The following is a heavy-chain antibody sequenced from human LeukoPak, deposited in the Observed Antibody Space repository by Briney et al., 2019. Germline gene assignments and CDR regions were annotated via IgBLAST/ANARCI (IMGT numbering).Heavy chain of an antibody. CDR3: ARDTPQYSSSWYLWVDWFDP. CDR2: ISAYNGNT. V-gene: IGHV1-18*01. D-gene: IGHD6-13*01. J-gene: IGHJ5*02. Sequence: GASVKVSCKASGYTFTSYGISWVRQAPGQGLEWMGWISAYNGNTNYAQKLQGRVTMTTDTSTSTAYMELRSLRSDDTTVYYCARDTPQYSSSWYLWVDWFDPWGQGTLVTVSS. CDR1: GYTFTSYG.